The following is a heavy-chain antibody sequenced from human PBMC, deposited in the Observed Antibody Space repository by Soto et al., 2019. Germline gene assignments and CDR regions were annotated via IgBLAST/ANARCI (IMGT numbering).Heavy chain of an antibody. J-gene: IGHJ4*02. D-gene: IGHD3-22*01. V-gene: IGHV3-30*18. CDR1: GFTFSSYG. Sequence: GGSLRLSCAASGFTFSSYGMHWVRQAPGKGLEWVAVISYDGSNKYYADSVKGRFTISRDNSKNTLYLQMNSLRAEDTAVYYCAKVYDSSGYLAYWGQGTLVTVSS. CDR2: ISYDGSNK. CDR3: AKVYDSSGYLAY.